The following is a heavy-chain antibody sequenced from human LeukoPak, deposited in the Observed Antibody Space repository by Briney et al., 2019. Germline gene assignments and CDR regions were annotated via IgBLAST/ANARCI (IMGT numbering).Heavy chain of an antibody. CDR1: GGSLSSYC. CDR3: ARRLLWFGEAGWFDS. D-gene: IGHD3-10*01. J-gene: IGHJ5*01. CDR2: IYYSVST. Sequence: SETLSLTCTVSGGSLSSYCSSWIRQPPGKGGEWIGYIYYSVSTNYNPSLKSRLTRSVDASKTEFSLKLSSVSAADTVVYYCARRLLWFGEAGWFDSWGRGTLVTVSS. V-gene: IGHV4-59*01.